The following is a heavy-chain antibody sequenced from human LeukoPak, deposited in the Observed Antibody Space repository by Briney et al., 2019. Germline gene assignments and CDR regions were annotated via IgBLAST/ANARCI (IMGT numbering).Heavy chain of an antibody. CDR2: FDPEDGET. V-gene: IGHV1-24*01. J-gene: IGHJ4*02. D-gene: IGHD3-22*01. CDR3: ATDPIPNYYDSSGYKDY. Sequence: ASVKVSCKVSGYTLTELSMHWVRPAAGKGREWVGGFDPEDGETIYAQKFQGRVTMTEDTSTDTAYMELSSLRSEDTAVYYCATDPIPNYYDSSGYKDYWGQGTLVTVSS. CDR1: GYTLTELS.